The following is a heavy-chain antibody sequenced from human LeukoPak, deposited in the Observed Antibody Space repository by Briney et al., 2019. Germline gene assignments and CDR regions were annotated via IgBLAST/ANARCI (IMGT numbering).Heavy chain of an antibody. CDR2: INPRGGST. D-gene: IGHD6-13*01. CDR1: GYTFTSYY. J-gene: IGHJ4*02. CDR3: ARVYSSSWYYFDY. V-gene: IGHV1-46*01. Sequence: AASVKVCCKASGYTFTSYYMHWVRQAPGQGLEWMGIINPRGGSTSYAQKFQGRVTMTRDMSTSTVYMELSSLRSEDTAVYYCARVYSSSWYYFDYWGQGTLVTVSS.